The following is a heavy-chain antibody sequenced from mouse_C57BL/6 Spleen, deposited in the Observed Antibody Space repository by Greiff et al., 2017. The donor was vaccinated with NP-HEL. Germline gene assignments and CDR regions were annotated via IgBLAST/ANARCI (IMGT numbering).Heavy chain of an antibody. V-gene: IGHV2-9-1*01. Sequence: QVQLKESGPGLVAPSQSLSITCTVSGFSLTSYAICWVRQPPGKGLEWLGVIWTGGGTNYNLALNSRLSISKDNSKSQVFLKMNSQQTDDTARYYCARNQGNGLAIAMDYWGQGTSVTVSS. CDR2: IWTGGGT. CDR3: ARNQGNGLAIAMDY. D-gene: IGHD2-1*01. J-gene: IGHJ4*01. CDR1: GFSLTSYA.